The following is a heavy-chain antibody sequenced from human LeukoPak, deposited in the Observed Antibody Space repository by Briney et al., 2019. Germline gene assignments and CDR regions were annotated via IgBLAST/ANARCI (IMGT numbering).Heavy chain of an antibody. CDR2: ISSSSSTI. CDR3: ARDRSWGQQLVNDFDY. V-gene: IGHV3-48*04. Sequence: PGGSLRLSCAASGFTFSSYSMNWVRQAPGKGLEWVSYISSSSSTIYYADSVKGRFTISRDNAKNSLYLQMNSLRTEDTAVYYCARDRSWGQQLVNDFDYWGQGTLVTVSS. J-gene: IGHJ4*02. CDR1: GFTFSSYS. D-gene: IGHD6-13*01.